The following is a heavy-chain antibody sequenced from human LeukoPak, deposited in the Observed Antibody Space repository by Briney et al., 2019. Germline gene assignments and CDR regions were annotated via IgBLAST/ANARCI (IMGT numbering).Heavy chain of an antibody. V-gene: IGHV3-49*04. CDR3: TRASVVGVTGLPDY. CDR1: GFTFGDYA. D-gene: IGHD3-16*01. CDR2: IRNKAYGATP. Sequence: PGGSLRLSCTASGFTFGDYAMTWVRQAPGKGLEWVGFIRNKAYGATPEYAASLKGRFTIPRDDSNSIAYLQMNSLKTEDTAVYYCTRASVVGVTGLPDYWGQGTLVTVSS. J-gene: IGHJ4*02.